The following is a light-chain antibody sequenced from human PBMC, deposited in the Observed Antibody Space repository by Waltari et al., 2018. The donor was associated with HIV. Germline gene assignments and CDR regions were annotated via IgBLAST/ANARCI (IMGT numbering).Light chain of an antibody. CDR2: GAS. J-gene: IGKJ1*01. V-gene: IGKV3-20*01. CDR1: KSLNSTY. CDR3: HQYGSSPRT. Sequence: EIELTQSPGTLSLSPGERATLACRASKSLNSTYLAWYQQQPGQTPSLLIYGASSRAIGISSRFSGSGSGTDFTLTISRLEPGDLAVYYCHQYGSSPRTFGQGTKVDIK.